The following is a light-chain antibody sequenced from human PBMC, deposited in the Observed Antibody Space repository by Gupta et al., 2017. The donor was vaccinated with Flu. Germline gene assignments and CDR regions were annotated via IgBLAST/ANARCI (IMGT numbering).Light chain of an antibody. CDR2: ETS. CDR3: QQGHDLPPT. J-gene: IGKJ5*01. V-gene: IGKV1-33*01. CDR1: QDINYY. Sequence: PSSLSASVGDRVTITCQASQDINYYLNWYQQKPGKAPTLLIYETSKLETGVPSRFSGSGSGTDFTLTISSLQPEDIAAYYCQQGHDLPPTFGQGTRLEI.